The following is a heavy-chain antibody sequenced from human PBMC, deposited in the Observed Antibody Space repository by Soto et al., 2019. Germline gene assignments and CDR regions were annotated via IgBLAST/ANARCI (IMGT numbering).Heavy chain of an antibody. CDR3: ARSNGGEYYYRHEYYFSY. D-gene: IGHD3-16*01. V-gene: IGHV5-51*01. J-gene: IGHJ4*02. CDR1: GYKFIDYW. Sequence: EVQLVQSGAEVKKPGESLKISCKASGYKFIDYWIGWVRQVPGKGLEWVGIIYPGDFDIKYGPSFQGQVTISVDKSITTAYLQWSSLKASDTAMYYCARSNGGEYYYRHEYYFSYWGQGTLVTVSS. CDR2: IYPGDFDI.